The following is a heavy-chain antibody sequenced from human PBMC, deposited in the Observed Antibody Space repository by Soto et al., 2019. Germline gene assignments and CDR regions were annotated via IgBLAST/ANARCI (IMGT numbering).Heavy chain of an antibody. CDR1: GLTFSNYA. V-gene: IGHV3-23*01. D-gene: IGHD1-7*01. J-gene: IGHJ4*02. CDR3: AKNQERELPRVIDF. Sequence: GGSLRLSCVTSGLTFSNYAMSWVRQAPGGGLEWVSSMSGSSSTTYYADSVRGRFTISRDRSKNTLYLQMSSLRAEDTALYYCAKNQERELPRVIDFWGQGTLVTVSS. CDR2: MSGSSSTT.